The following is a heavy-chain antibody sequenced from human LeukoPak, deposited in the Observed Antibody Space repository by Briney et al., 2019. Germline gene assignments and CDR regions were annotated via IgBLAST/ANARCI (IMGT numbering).Heavy chain of an antibody. Sequence: GGSLRLSCAASGFTFSSYAMSWVRQAPGKGLEWVSAISGSGGGTYYADSVKGRFTISRDNAQKSLFLQMNSLRADDTAVYYCARADFCNSTSCYTAEYFQHWGPGTLVTVSS. CDR3: ARADFCNSTSCYTAEYFQH. V-gene: IGHV3-23*01. D-gene: IGHD2-2*02. CDR2: ISGSGGGT. J-gene: IGHJ1*01. CDR1: GFTFSSYA.